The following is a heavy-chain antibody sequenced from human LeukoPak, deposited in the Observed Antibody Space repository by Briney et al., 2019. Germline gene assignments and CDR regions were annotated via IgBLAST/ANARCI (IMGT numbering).Heavy chain of an antibody. Sequence: GESLKISCQGSGSSFTSYWIGWVRQMPGKGLEWMGIIYPGDSDTRYSPSFQGQVTISADKSISTAYLQWSSLKASDTAMYYCARHRAASVTKGNWFDRWGQGTLVTVSS. J-gene: IGHJ5*02. CDR2: IYPGDSDT. CDR1: GSSFTSYW. V-gene: IGHV5-51*01. CDR3: ARHRAASVTKGNWFDR. D-gene: IGHD4-17*01.